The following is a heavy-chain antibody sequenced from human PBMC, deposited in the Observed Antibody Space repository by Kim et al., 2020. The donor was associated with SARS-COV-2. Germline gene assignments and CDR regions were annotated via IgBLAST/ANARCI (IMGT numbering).Heavy chain of an antibody. CDR2: IYYSGST. CDR1: GGSISSGGYY. V-gene: IGHV4-31*03. CDR3: ASRGTRRGIGYYDSSGFYPLDY. J-gene: IGHJ4*02. Sequence: SETLSLTCTVSGGSISSGGYYWSWIRQHPGKGLEWIGYIYYSGSTFYNPSLKSRVSISVDTSKNQFSLKLSSVTAADTAVYYCASRGTRRGIGYYDSSGFYPLDYWGQGTLVTVSS. D-gene: IGHD3-22*01.